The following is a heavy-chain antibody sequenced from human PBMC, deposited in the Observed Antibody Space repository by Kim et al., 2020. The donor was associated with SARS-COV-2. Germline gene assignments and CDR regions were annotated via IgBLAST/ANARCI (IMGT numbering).Heavy chain of an antibody. Sequence: GGSLRLSCAASGFTFSSYGMHWVRQAPGKGLEWVAVISYDGSNKYYADSVKGRFTISRDNSKNTQYLQMNSLRAEDTAVYYCAKAEEETRNYYFDYWGQG. CDR1: GFTFSSYG. J-gene: IGHJ4*02. CDR2: ISYDGSNK. CDR3: AKAEEETRNYYFDY. V-gene: IGHV3-30*18.